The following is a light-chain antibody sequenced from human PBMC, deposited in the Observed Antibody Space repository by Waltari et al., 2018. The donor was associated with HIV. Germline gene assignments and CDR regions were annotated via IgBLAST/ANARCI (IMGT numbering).Light chain of an antibody. CDR1: SSCIVGKT. V-gene: IGLV1-44*01. CDR2: SNG. J-gene: IGLJ3*02. CDR3: AAWDDSLNVWV. Sequence: QSVLTQPPSASGTPGRTVTINRSAGSSCIVGKTVSWYEPVPGMAPKLLMYSNGPRPSGIPDRFSGSKSGTSASLAVSGLQSEDEADYYCAAWDDSLNVWVFGGGTKLTVL.